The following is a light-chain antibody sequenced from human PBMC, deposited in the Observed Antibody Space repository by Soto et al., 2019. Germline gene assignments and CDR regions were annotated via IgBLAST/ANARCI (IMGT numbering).Light chain of an antibody. CDR2: EVS. J-gene: IGLJ2*01. Sequence: QSVLTQPPSASGSPGQSVAISCTGTSSDIGAYKFVSWYQQHPGKAPKLIIYEVSIRPSGVPDRFSGSKSGNTASLTVSGLLAEDEADYYCSSYAGTNSVVFGGGTQLTVL. CDR1: SSDIGAYKF. CDR3: SSYAGTNSVV. V-gene: IGLV2-8*01.